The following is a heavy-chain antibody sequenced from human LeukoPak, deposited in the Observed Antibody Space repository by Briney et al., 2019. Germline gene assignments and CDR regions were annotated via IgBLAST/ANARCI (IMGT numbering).Heavy chain of an antibody. D-gene: IGHD3-3*01. J-gene: IGHJ4*02. CDR3: ARATRDFWSGSFDY. CDR2: IYYSGST. CDR1: GGSISSYY. V-gene: IGHV4-59*01. Sequence: PLETLSLTCTVSGGSISSYYWSWIRQPPGKGLEWIGYIYYSGSTNYNPSLKSRVTISIDTSKNQFSLKMSSLTAADTAVYYCARATRDFWSGSFDYWGQGTLVTVSS.